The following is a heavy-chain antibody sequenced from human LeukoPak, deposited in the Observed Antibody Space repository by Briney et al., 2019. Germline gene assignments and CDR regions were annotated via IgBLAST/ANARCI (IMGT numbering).Heavy chain of an antibody. Sequence: SGGSLRLSCAASGFTFSSYAMSWVRQAPGKGLEWVSAISGSGGSTYYADSVKGRFTISRDNSKNTLYLQMNSLRAEDTAVYYCAKARKRAILHYYYGMDVWGQGTTVTVSS. V-gene: IGHV3-23*01. CDR1: GFTFSSYA. J-gene: IGHJ6*02. CDR3: AKARKRAILHYYYGMDV. D-gene: IGHD2-15*01. CDR2: ISGSGGST.